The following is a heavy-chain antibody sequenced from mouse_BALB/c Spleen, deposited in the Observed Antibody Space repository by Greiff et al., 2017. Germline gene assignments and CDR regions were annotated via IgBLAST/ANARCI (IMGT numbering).Heavy chain of an antibody. V-gene: IGHV5-17*02. CDR1: GFTFSSFG. J-gene: IGHJ3*01. D-gene: IGHD2-10*02. Sequence: EVQRVESGGGLVQPGGSRKLSCAASGFTFSSFGMHWVRQAPEKGLEWVAYISSGSSTIYYADTVKGRFTISRDNPKNTLFLQMTSLRSEDTAMYYCARDTKTRYGNSAWFAYWGQGTLVTVSA. CDR2: ISSGSSTI. CDR3: ARDTKTRYGNSAWFAY.